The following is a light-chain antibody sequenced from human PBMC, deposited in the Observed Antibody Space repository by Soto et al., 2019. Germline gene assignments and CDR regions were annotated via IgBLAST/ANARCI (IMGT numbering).Light chain of an antibody. CDR3: AAWDGSLNVVL. Sequence: QSALTQPPSASGTPGQRVTISCSGSSSNIGTNTVNWYQQLPGSAPQILLYSTNQRPSGVPGRFSGSKSGTSASLAISGLQSDDEADYYCAAWDGSLNVVLFGGGTKVTVL. V-gene: IGLV1-44*01. CDR2: STN. CDR1: SSNIGTNT. J-gene: IGLJ2*01.